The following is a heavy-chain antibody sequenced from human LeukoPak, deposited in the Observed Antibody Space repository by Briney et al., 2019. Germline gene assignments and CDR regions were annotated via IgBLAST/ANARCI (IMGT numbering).Heavy chain of an antibody. CDR2: FEPEDGET. CDR1: GYTLTELS. J-gene: IGHJ4*02. Sequence: ASVKVSCKVSGYTLTELSMHWVRQAPGKGLEWMGGFEPEDGETIYAQKFQGRVTMTEDTSTDTAYMELSSLRSEDTAVYYCATGYNWNPKRFRNFGYWGQGTLVTVSS. CDR3: ATGYNWNPKRFRNFGY. D-gene: IGHD1-20*01. V-gene: IGHV1-24*01.